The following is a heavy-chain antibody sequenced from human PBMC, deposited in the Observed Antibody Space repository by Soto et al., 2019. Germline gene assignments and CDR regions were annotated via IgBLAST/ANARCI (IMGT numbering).Heavy chain of an antibody. CDR1: GFTFTTYW. J-gene: IGHJ5*02. D-gene: IGHD3-10*01. CDR2: IRQDGGAQ. CDR3: VRGGHGSGSYLGSS. Sequence: GSLRLSCVSSGFTFTTYWMSWVRQAPGKGLEWVANIRQDGGAQYYVDSVKGRFTISRDNAKNSVYLQMDSLRVEDTAVYYCVRGGHGSGSYLGSSWGQGILVTVSS. V-gene: IGHV3-7*03.